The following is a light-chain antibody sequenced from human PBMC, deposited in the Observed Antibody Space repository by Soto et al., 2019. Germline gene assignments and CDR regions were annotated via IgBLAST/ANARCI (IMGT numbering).Light chain of an antibody. CDR3: CSYAGSYTYV. Sequence: QSVLTQPHSVSGSPGQSVTISCTGTSVDVGAYDFVSWYQQHPGKAPKLLIYVVSGRPSGVPHRFSGSKSGNAASLTISGLQAEDEADYYCCSYAGSYTYVFGTGTKVTAL. CDR2: VVS. CDR1: SVDVGAYDF. V-gene: IGLV2-11*01. J-gene: IGLJ1*01.